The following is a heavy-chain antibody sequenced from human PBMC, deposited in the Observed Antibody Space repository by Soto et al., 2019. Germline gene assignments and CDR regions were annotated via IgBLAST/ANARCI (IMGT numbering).Heavy chain of an antibody. CDR1: GGSISSYY. V-gene: IGHV4-59*01. J-gene: IGHJ4*02. CDR3: ARVSYLATSIDY. CDR2: IYYSGST. Sequence: SETLSLTCTVSGGSISSYYWSWIRQPPGKGLEWIGYIYYSGSTNYNPSLKSRVTISVDTSKSQFSLKLSSVTAADTAVYYCARVSYLATSIDYWGQGTLVTVSS. D-gene: IGHD5-12*01.